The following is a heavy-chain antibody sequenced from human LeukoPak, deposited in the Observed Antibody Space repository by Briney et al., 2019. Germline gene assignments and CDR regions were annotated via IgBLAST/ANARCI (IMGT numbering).Heavy chain of an antibody. Sequence: GGSLRLSCAASGFTFDDYGMRWVRQAPGKGLEWVSGINWNGGSTGYADSVKGRFTISRDNAKNSLYLQMNSLRAEDMALYHCARAHYGSGSYYTNFDYWGQGTLVTVSS. CDR1: GFTFDDYG. D-gene: IGHD3-10*01. J-gene: IGHJ4*02. V-gene: IGHV3-20*01. CDR3: ARAHYGSGSYYTNFDY. CDR2: INWNGGST.